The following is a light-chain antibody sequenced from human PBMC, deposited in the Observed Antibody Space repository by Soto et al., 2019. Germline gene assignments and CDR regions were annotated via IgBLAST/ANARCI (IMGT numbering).Light chain of an antibody. J-gene: IGKJ5*01. CDR1: QGISSA. CDR2: DAS. Sequence: AIQLTQSPSSPSASVGDRVTITCRASQGISSALAWYQQKPGKAPKLLIYDASSLESGVPSRFSGSGSGTDFTLTISSLQPEDFATYYCQQFNNYPPTITFGQGTRLEIK. CDR3: QQFNNYPPTIT. V-gene: IGKV1D-13*01.